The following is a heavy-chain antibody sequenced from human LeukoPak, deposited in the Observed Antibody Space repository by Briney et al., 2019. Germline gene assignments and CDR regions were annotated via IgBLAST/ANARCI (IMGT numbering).Heavy chain of an antibody. CDR3: AKDSGYYYGSGSCRAPYYGMDV. CDR1: GFTFDDYA. CDR2: ISWNSGSI. D-gene: IGHD3-10*01. J-gene: IGHJ6*02. Sequence: GGYLRLYCAASGFTFDDYAMHWLRQAPGKGLEWVSGISWNSGSIGYADSVKGRFTISRDNAKNSLHLQMNSLRAGDTALYYCAKDSGYYYGSGSCRAPYYGMDVWGQGTTVTVSS. V-gene: IGHV3-9*01.